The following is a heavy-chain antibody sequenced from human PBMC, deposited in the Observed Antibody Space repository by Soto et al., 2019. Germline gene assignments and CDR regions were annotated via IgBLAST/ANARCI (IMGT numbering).Heavy chain of an antibody. Sequence: SETLSLTCTVSGGSISSYYWSWIRQPPGKGLEWIGYIYYSGSTNYNPSLKSRVTISVDTSKNQFSLKLSSVTAADTAVYYCARVLSNYALYYYYYYMDVWGKGTTVTVSS. V-gene: IGHV4-59*01. D-gene: IGHD4-4*01. CDR2: IYYSGST. CDR3: ARVLSNYALYYYYYYMDV. J-gene: IGHJ6*03. CDR1: GGSISSYY.